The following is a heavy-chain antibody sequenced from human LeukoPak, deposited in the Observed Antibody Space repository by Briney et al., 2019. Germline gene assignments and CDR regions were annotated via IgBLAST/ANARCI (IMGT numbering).Heavy chain of an antibody. Sequence: SETLSLICGVSGYSISSGYQWAWIRQSPGKGLEWIGSIYHSGSAHYNPSLKSRVTISVETSKNQFSLNIFSVTAADTAVYYCVRDPRWLTPDCTSTSCYENYFDPWGQGTLVTVSS. CDR3: VRDPRWLTPDCTSTSCYENYFDP. CDR1: GYSISSGYQ. V-gene: IGHV4-38-2*02. D-gene: IGHD2-2*01. J-gene: IGHJ5*02. CDR2: IYHSGSA.